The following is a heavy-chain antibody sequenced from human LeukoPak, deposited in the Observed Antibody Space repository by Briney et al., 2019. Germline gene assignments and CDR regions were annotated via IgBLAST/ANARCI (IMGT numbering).Heavy chain of an antibody. CDR3: AGRDGYNSELDY. D-gene: IGHD5-24*01. V-gene: IGHV4-4*07. CDR2: IYTSGST. Sequence: SETLSLTCTVSGGCISSYYWSWIRQPAGKGLEWIGRIYTSGSTNYNPSLKSRVTMSVDTSKNQFSLKLSSVTAADTAVYYCAGRDGYNSELDYWGQGTLVTVSS. CDR1: GGCISSYY. J-gene: IGHJ4*02.